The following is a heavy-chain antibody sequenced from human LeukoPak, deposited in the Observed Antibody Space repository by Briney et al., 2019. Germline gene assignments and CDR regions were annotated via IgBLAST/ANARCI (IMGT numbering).Heavy chain of an antibody. CDR2: IYYSGST. Sequence: SETLSLTCTVSGGSISSYYWSWIRQPPGKGLEWIGYIYYSGSTNYNPSLKSRVTISVDTSKNQFSLKLSSVTAADTAVYYCASLSITNCPGAFDIWGQGTMVTVSS. CDR1: GGSISSYY. V-gene: IGHV4-59*08. D-gene: IGHD2/OR15-2a*01. CDR3: ASLSITNCPGAFDI. J-gene: IGHJ3*02.